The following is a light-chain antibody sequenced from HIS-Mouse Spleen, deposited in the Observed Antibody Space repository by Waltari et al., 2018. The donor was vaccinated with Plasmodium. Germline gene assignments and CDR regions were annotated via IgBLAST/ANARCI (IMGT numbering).Light chain of an antibody. CDR2: EVS. J-gene: IGLJ3*02. CDR3: SSYTSSSTWV. V-gene: IGLV2-14*01. CDR1: SSDDGGLNY. Sequence: QSALTQPASVSGSPGQSITISCTGTSSDDGGLNYCSWYQQHPGKAPKLRIYEVSNRPSGVANRFSGSKSGNTASLTISGLQAEDEADYYCSSYTSSSTWVFGGGTKLTVL.